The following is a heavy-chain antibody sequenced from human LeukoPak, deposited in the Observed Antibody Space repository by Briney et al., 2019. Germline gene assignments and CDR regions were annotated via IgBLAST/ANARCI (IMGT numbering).Heavy chain of an antibody. D-gene: IGHD4-17*01. CDR1: GGSISSHY. V-gene: IGHV4-59*11. Sequence: SETLSLTCTVSGGSISSHYWSWIRQPPGKGLEWLGHIYYNGNTNYNPSLKSRVTLSIDTSKNQFSLKLSSVTAADTAVYYCAREDYGDYGAFDYWGQGTLVTVSS. CDR2: IYYNGNT. CDR3: AREDYGDYGAFDY. J-gene: IGHJ4*02.